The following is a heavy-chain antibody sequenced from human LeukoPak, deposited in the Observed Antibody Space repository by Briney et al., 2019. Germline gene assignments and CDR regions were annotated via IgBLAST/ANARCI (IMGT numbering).Heavy chain of an antibody. D-gene: IGHD3-10*01. CDR3: AKEQWFGKSPFDY. Sequence: PGGSLRLSCAASGFTFSSYGMHWVRQAPGKGLEWVAVISYDGSNKYYADSVKGRFTISRNNSKNTLYLQINSLRAEDTAVYYCAKEQWFGKSPFDYWGQGTLVTVSS. J-gene: IGHJ4*02. CDR1: GFTFSSYG. V-gene: IGHV3-30*18. CDR2: ISYDGSNK.